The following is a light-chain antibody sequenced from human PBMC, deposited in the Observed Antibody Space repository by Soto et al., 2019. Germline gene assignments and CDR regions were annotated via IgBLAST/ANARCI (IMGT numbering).Light chain of an antibody. V-gene: IGLV1-47*01. CDR3: ATWDDSLSGPGV. Sequence: HSVLTQAPSAPGTPGQRVAISCSGSSSNIGSNNVHWYQQLPGTAPKLLIYKNNQRPSGVPDRFSGSKSGTSASLAISGLRSEDEADYFCATWDDSLSGPGVFGTGTKVTVL. CDR2: KNN. CDR1: SSNIGSNN. J-gene: IGLJ1*01.